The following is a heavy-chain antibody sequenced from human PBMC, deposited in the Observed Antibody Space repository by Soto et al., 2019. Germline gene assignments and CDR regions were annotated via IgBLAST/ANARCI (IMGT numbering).Heavy chain of an antibody. J-gene: IGHJ4*02. D-gene: IGHD3-22*01. Sequence: RASVKVSCKASGGTFSSYAISWVRQAPGQGLEWMGGIIPIFGTANYAQKFQGRVTITADESTSTAYMELSSLRSEDTAVYYCARGTYYYDSSGYYNLGYWGQGTLVTVS. CDR3: ARGTYYYDSSGYYNLGY. V-gene: IGHV1-69*13. CDR2: IIPIFGTA. CDR1: GGTFSSYA.